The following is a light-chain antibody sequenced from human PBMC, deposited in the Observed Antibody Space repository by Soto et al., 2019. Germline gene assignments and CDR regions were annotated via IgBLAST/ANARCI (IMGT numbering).Light chain of an antibody. CDR1: ESIDYW. CDR2: TAS. J-gene: IGKJ5*01. CDR3: QQEHRYIT. V-gene: IGKV1-5*03. Sequence: DIQMTQSPSTLSASVGDRVTITCRASESIDYWLAWYQQKPGKAPKLLIYTASSLQSGVPSRFSGSGSGTEFTFNLSRLQPCDFATYYCQQEHRYITFGPGKRLEIK.